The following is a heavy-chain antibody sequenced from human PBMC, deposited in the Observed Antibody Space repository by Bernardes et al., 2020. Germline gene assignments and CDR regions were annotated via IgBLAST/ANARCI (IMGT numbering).Heavy chain of an antibody. Sequence: GWSLRLSCAASGFTFSSYAMSWVRQAPGKGLEWVSAISGSGGSTYYADSVKGRFTISRDNSKNTLYLQMNSLRAEDTAVYYCAKEGGTDCSSTSCWGGFYYYYGMDVWGQGTTVTVSS. J-gene: IGHJ6*02. D-gene: IGHD2-2*01. CDR3: AKEGGTDCSSTSCWGGFYYYYGMDV. CDR2: ISGSGGST. V-gene: IGHV3-23*01. CDR1: GFTFSSYA.